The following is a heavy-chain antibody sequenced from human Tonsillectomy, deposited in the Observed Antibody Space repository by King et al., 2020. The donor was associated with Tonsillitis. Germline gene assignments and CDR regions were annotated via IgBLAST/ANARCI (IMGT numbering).Heavy chain of an antibody. CDR1: GFTFSSYN. J-gene: IGHJ6*02. CDR3: ARDSGYYGMDV. V-gene: IGHV3-21*01. CDR2: ISSSSSNI. Sequence: VQLVESGGGLVKPGGSLRLSCAASGFTFSSYNMIWVRQAPGKGLEWVSSISSSSSNIYYADSVRGRFTISRDHAKNSLYLQMNSLRAEDTAVYYCARDSGYYGMDVWGQGTTVTVSS.